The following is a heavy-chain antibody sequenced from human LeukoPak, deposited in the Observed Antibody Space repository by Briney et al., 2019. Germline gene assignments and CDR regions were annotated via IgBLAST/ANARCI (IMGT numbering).Heavy chain of an antibody. CDR2: IYYSGST. Sequence: SETLSLTCTVSGGSISSSSHYWGWIRQPPGKGLEWIGSIYYSGSTYYNPSLKSRVTISVDTSKNQFSLKLSSVTAAGTAVYYCASRRWAAAGIGGDLPFDYWGQGTLVTVSS. CDR3: ASRRWAAAGIGGDLPFDY. CDR1: GGSISSSSHY. V-gene: IGHV4-39*01. J-gene: IGHJ4*02. D-gene: IGHD6-13*01.